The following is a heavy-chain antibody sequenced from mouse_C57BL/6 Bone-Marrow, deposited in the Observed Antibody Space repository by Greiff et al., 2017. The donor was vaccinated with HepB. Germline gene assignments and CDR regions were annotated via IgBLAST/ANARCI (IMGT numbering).Heavy chain of an antibody. CDR1: GYTFTDYY. CDR2: INPYNGGT. V-gene: IGHV1-19*01. CDR3: ARICYSNYLDY. J-gene: IGHJ2*02. Sequence: VQLQQSGPVLVKPGASVKMSCKASGYTFTDYYMNWVKQSHGKSLEWIGVINPYNGGTSYNQKFKGKSTLTVDKSSSTAYMVLNSLATEDSAVYYCARICYSNYLDYWGQGTSLTVAS. D-gene: IGHD2-5*01.